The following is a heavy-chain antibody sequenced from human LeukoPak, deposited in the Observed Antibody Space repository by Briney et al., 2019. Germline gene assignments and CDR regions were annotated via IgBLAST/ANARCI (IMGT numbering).Heavy chain of an antibody. CDR1: LGSISSSSYY. CDR2: IYYGGGT. Sequence: PSETLSLTRPVSLGSISSSSYYWGWIRQPPGKGLEWIGSIYYGGGTSYNPSRKGRFTISVDTSKTQFSLKLSSVTAADTAVYYCAGGCIVVVPAALDYWGQRTLVTVSS. D-gene: IGHD2-2*01. J-gene: IGHJ4*02. V-gene: IGHV4-39*01. CDR3: AGGCIVVVPAALDY.